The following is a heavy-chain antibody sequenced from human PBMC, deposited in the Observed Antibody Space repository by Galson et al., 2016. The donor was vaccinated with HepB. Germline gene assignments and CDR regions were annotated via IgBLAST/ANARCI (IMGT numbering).Heavy chain of an antibody. J-gene: IGHJ4*02. Sequence: SVKVSCKVSGFTLTELSMHWVRQAPGKGLEWMGGFDPKDGETIYKQKFQGRVTMTEVTSTDTAYMELSSPSSEETAVYYCALIAVAGSVIYYFDDRGQGTLVTVST. CDR2: FDPKDGET. CDR3: ALIAVAGSVIYYFDD. CDR1: GFTLTELS. V-gene: IGHV1-24*01. D-gene: IGHD6-13*01.